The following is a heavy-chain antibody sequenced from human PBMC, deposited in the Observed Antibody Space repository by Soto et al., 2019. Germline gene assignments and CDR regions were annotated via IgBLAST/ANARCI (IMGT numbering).Heavy chain of an antibody. CDR2: INAGNGNT. CDR1: GYTFTSYA. J-gene: IGHJ4*02. Sequence: QVQLVQSGAEVKKPGASVKVSCKASGYTFTSYAMHWVRQAPGQRLEWMGWINAGNGNTKYSQKFQGRVTITRDTPSRTAYMGLRSLRSEDTDLYYCARGDSRSWYSLDYWGQGTLVTVSS. CDR3: ARGDSRSWYSLDY. V-gene: IGHV1-3*01. D-gene: IGHD6-13*01.